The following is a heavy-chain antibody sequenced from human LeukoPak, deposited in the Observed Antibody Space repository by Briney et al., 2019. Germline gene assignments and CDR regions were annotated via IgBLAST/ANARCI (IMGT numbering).Heavy chain of an antibody. CDR1: GGSISSSNYY. CDR2: IYYSGAT. CDR3: ARLLPGSSRYFFDY. J-gene: IGHJ4*02. D-gene: IGHD6-13*01. Sequence: SGTLSLTCTVSGGSISSSNYYWVWIRQPQGKGLKWIGSIYYSGATYYNPSLESRVTMSVDTSKNQFSLKLSSVTATDTAVYHCARLLPGSSRYFFDYWGQGTLVTVSS. V-gene: IGHV4-39*01.